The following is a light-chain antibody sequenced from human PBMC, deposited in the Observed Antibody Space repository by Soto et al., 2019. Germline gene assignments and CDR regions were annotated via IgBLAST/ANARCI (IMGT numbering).Light chain of an antibody. V-gene: IGKV3-20*01. CDR2: GAS. Sequence: EIVLTQSPGTLSSSPGERATLSCRASQSVSSSYLAWYQQKQGQAPRLLIDGASSRATGIPDRFSGSGSGTDFTLTISRLEPEDFAVYYCQQYGSSSYTFGQETKLEIK. CDR3: QQYGSSSYT. J-gene: IGKJ2*01. CDR1: QSVSSSY.